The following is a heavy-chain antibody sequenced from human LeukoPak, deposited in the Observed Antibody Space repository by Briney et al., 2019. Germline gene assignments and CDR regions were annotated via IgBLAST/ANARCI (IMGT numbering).Heavy chain of an antibody. Sequence: PGGSLRLSCAASGFTFSSYGMHWVRQAPGKGLEWVAFIRYDGSNKYYADSVKGRFTISRDNSKNTLYLQMNSLRAEDTAVYYCTRRESVALAFDYWGQGTLVTVSS. V-gene: IGHV3-30*02. CDR3: TRRESVALAFDY. J-gene: IGHJ4*02. CDR1: GFTFSSYG. D-gene: IGHD6-19*01. CDR2: IRYDGSNK.